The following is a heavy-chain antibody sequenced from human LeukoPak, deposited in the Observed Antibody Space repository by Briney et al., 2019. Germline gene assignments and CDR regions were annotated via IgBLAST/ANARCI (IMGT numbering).Heavy chain of an antibody. CDR2: IYHSGST. J-gene: IGHJ4*02. CDR1: GYSISSGYY. CDR3: AREGSTYGDYGSYGSGFDY. V-gene: IGHV4-38-2*02. Sequence: SETLSLTCTVSGYSISSGYYWGWVRQPPGKGLEWIGSIYHSGSTYYNPSLKSRVTISVDTSKNQFSLKLSSVTAADTAVYYCAREGSTYGDYGSYGSGFDYWGQGTLVTVSS. D-gene: IGHD4-17*01.